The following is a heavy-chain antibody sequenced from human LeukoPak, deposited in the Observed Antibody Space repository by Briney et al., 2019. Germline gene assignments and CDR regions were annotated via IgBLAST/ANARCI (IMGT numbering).Heavy chain of an antibody. CDR1: GGSISSGDYY. V-gene: IGHV4-61*08. J-gene: IGHJ4*02. CDR3: ASSGGDTYYYDSSGYEFDH. CDR2: IYYSGST. D-gene: IGHD3-22*01. Sequence: PSETLSLTCTVSGGSISSGDYYWSWIRQPPGKGLEWIGYIYYSGSTNYNPSLKSRVTISVYTSKNQFSLKLSSVTAADTAVYYCASSGGDTYYYDSSGYEFDHWGQGTLVTVSS.